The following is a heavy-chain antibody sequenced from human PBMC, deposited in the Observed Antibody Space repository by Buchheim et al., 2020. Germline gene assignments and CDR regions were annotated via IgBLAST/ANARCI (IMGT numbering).Heavy chain of an antibody. Sequence: VELVQSGTEVKKPGTSVKLSCKGSGYIFTSFTMHWVRQAPGQGLEWMGWINPGSEKTKYSQKFHDRITITRDIAADTASMELSGLRAEDTAVYFCARGWFGDYWSQGTL. CDR3: ARGWFGDY. V-gene: IGHV1-3*01. J-gene: IGHJ4*02. D-gene: IGHD3-10*01. CDR1: GYIFTSFT. CDR2: INPGSEKT.